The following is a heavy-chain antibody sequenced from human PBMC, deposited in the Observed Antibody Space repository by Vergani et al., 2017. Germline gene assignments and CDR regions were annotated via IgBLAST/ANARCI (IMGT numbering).Heavy chain of an antibody. CDR1: GGSFSGYY. J-gene: IGHJ6*04. CDR2: INHSGST. V-gene: IGHV4-34*01. CDR3: ARGTSLIPYYYYYGMDV. Sequence: QVQLQQWGAGLLKPSETLSLTCAVYGGSFSGYYWSWIRQPPGKGLEWIGEINHSGSTNYNPSLKSRVTISVDTSKNQFSLKLSSVTAADTAVYYCARGTSLIPYYYYYGMDVWGKGTTVTVSS.